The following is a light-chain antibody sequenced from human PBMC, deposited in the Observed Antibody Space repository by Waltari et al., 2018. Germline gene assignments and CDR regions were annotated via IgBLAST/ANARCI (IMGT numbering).Light chain of an antibody. V-gene: IGLV2-14*01. J-gene: IGLJ2*01. CDR3: SSYTSSSTFV. CDR1: SIDVGGYNL. Sequence: QSALTQPASVSGSPAQPTTISCTGTSIDVGGYNLLSWYQQHPGKAPKLMIYDVSKRPSGVSNRFSGSKSGNTASLTISGLQAEDEADYYCSSYTSSSTFVFGGGTKLTVL. CDR2: DVS.